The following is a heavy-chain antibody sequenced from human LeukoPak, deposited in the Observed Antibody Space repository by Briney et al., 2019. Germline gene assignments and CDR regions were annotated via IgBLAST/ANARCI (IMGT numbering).Heavy chain of an antibody. CDR2: ISYDGKDK. CDR3: AKDTSSWYYFDY. Sequence: GGSLRLSCAASGFTFSGYGMHWVRQAPGKGLEWVAVISYDGKDKYYADSMKGRFTISRDNSKNTLYLQMNSLRAEDTAVYFCAKDTSSWYYFDYWGQGTLVTVSS. CDR1: GFTFSGYG. D-gene: IGHD6-13*01. J-gene: IGHJ4*02. V-gene: IGHV3-30*18.